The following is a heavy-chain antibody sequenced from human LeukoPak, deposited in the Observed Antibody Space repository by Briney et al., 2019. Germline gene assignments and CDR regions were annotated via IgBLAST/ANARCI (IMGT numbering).Heavy chain of an antibody. V-gene: IGHV3-21*01. CDR1: GFTFSNYS. J-gene: IGHJ4*02. CDR2: ITSSSSYI. CDR3: ARVVFCSSTSCLSHYFDY. D-gene: IGHD2-2*01. Sequence: GGSLRLSCAASGFTFSNYSMNWVRQAPGKGLEWVSSITSSSSYIYYADSVKGRFTISRDNAKNSLYLQMSSLRAEDTAVYYCARVVFCSSTSCLSHYFDYWGQGTLVTVSS.